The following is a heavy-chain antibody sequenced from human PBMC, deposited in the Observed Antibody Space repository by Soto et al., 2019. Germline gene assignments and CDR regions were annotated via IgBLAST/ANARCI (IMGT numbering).Heavy chain of an antibody. J-gene: IGHJ5*02. V-gene: IGHV1-46*03. D-gene: IGHD4-17*01. Sequence: QVQLVQSGAEVKKPGASVKVSCKASGYTFTSYYMHWVRQAPGQGLEWMGIINPSGGSTSYAQKFQGRVTMTRDTSTSTVYMELSSLRSEDTAVYYCARDLDYGEYTTGWFDPWGQGTLVTVSS. CDR1: GYTFTSYY. CDR3: ARDLDYGEYTTGWFDP. CDR2: INPSGGST.